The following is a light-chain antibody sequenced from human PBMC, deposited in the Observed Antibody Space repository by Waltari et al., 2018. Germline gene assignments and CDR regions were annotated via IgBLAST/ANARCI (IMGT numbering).Light chain of an antibody. V-gene: IGKV1-5*03. CDR3: QHYSTYSWT. CDR1: QNVSRW. J-gene: IGKJ1*01. CDR2: KTS. Sequence: CPASQNVSRWLAWYQQTPWKAPKLLIYKTSTLESGVPSRFSGSGSGTEFSLTISSLQPDDFATYYCQHYSTYSWTFGQGTKLEIK.